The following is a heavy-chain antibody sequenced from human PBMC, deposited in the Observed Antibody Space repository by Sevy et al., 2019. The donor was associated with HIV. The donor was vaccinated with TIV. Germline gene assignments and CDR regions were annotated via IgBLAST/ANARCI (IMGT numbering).Heavy chain of an antibody. V-gene: IGHV3-64*01. CDR1: GFTFSSYA. CDR2: ISSNGGST. Sequence: GGSLRLSCAASGFTFSSYAMHWVRQAPGKGLEYVSAISSNGGSTYYANSVKGRFTISRDNSKNTLYLQMGSLRAEDMAVYYCARDPLPHAYASGDAFDIWGQRTMVTVSS. J-gene: IGHJ3*02. CDR3: ARDPLPHAYASGDAFDI. D-gene: IGHD3-10*01.